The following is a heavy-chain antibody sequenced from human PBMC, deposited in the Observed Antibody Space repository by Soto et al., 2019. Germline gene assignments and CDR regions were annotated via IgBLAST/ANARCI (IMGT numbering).Heavy chain of an antibody. Sequence: SETLSLTCTVSGGSTSSDNYWSWIRQPPGKGLEWIGHIYYSGNTDYNPSLKSRLAISIDTSKNQFSLKLSSVTAADTAVYFCAREGGESSDGLYYFDSWGKGSLVTVSS. J-gene: IGHJ4*02. CDR3: AREGGESSDGLYYFDS. CDR1: GGSTSSDNY. CDR2: IYYSGNT. D-gene: IGHD3-16*01. V-gene: IGHV4-30-4*01.